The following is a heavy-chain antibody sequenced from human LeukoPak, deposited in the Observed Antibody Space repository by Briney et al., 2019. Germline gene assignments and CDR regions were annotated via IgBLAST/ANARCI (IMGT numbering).Heavy chain of an antibody. D-gene: IGHD3-10*01. CDR2: INPNSGGT. V-gene: IGHV1-2*02. Sequence: ASVKVSCNASGYTFTGYYIHWVRQAPGQGLEWMGWINPNSGGTNYAQKFQGRVTMTRDTSITTVYMELSRLRSDDTAEYYCARLNSGEPHFDYWGQGTLVTVSS. CDR3: ARLNSGEPHFDY. J-gene: IGHJ4*02. CDR1: GYTFTGYY.